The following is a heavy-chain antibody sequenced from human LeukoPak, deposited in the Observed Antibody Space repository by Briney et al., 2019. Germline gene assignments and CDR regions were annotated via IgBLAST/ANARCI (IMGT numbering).Heavy chain of an antibody. V-gene: IGHV3-11*01. CDR1: GFTFSDYY. CDR2: ISSSGSTI. D-gene: IGHD3-9*01. CDR3: ARAATGYYYYYYGMDV. Sequence: GGSLRLSCAASGFTFSDYYMSWIRQAPGKGLEWVSYISSSGSTIYYADSVKGRFTISRDNAKNSLYLQMNSLRAEDTAVYYCARAATGYYYYYYGMDVWGQGTTVTVSS. J-gene: IGHJ6*02.